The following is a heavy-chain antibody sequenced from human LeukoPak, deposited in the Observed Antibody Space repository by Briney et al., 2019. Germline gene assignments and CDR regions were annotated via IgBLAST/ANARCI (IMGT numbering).Heavy chain of an antibody. Sequence: GASVKVSCKASGYTFTAYYMHWVRQPPGQGLEWMGWINPNSGGTNYAQKFQGWVTMTRDTSISTAYMELSRLRSDDTAVYYCARGGGNYDILTGYYPFDYWGQGTLVTVSS. CDR2: INPNSGGT. D-gene: IGHD3-9*01. J-gene: IGHJ4*02. V-gene: IGHV1-2*04. CDR3: ARGGGNYDILTGYYPFDY. CDR1: GYTFTAYY.